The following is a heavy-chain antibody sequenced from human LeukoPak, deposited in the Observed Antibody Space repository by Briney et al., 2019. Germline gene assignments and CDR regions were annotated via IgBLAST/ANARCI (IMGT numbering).Heavy chain of an antibody. V-gene: IGHV3-7*03. D-gene: IGHD5-12*01. J-gene: IGHJ4*02. CDR3: ARDPTWRLDY. Sequence: GGSLRLSCTASGFTFSSHWMTWVRQPPGEGLEWVANIKEDGSVKYYVDSVKGRFTISRDNTKNALYLQMNSLRADDTAVYFCARDPTWRLDYWGQGTLITVSS. CDR1: GFTFSSHW. CDR2: IKEDGSVK.